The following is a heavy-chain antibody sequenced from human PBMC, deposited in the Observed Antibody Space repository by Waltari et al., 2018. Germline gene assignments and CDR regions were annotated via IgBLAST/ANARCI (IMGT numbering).Heavy chain of an antibody. D-gene: IGHD6-19*01. CDR2: ISGSGGST. V-gene: IGHV3-23*01. J-gene: IGHJ4*02. CDR3: AKAGMYSSGWTRLYYFDY. CDR1: GFTFSSYA. Sequence: EVQLLESGGGLVQPGGSLRLSCAASGFTFSSYAMRWVRQAPGKGLEWVSAISGSGGSTYYADSVKGRFTISRDNSKNTLYLQMNSLRAEDTAVYYCAKAGMYSSGWTRLYYFDYWGQGTLVTVSS.